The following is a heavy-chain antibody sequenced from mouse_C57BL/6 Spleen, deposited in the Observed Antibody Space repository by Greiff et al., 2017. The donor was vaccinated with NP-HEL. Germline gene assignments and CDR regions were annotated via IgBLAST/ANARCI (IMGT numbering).Heavy chain of an antibody. CDR1: GYTFTSYW. D-gene: IGHD1-1*01. V-gene: IGHV1-50*01. Sequence: VQLQQSGAELVKPGASVKLSCKASGYTFTSYWMQWVKQRPGQGLEWIGEIDPSDSDTNYNQKFKGKATLTVDTSSSTAYMQLSSLTSGDSAVYYCARDYVYAMDYWGQGTSVTVSS. J-gene: IGHJ4*01. CDR3: ARDYVYAMDY. CDR2: IDPSDSDT.